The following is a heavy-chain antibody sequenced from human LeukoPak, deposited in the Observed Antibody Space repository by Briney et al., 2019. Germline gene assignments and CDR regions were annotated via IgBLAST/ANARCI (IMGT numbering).Heavy chain of an antibody. V-gene: IGHV4-59*12. D-gene: IGHD2-2*01. CDR3: ARVVPAARKRAYYYYMDV. Sequence: SETLSLTCTVSGGSISSYYWSWIRQPPGKGLEWIGYIYYSGSTNYNPSLKSRVTMSVDTSKNQFSLKLSSVTAADTAVYYCARVVPAARKRAYYYYMDVWGKGTTVTVSS. CDR2: IYYSGST. CDR1: GGSISSYY. J-gene: IGHJ6*03.